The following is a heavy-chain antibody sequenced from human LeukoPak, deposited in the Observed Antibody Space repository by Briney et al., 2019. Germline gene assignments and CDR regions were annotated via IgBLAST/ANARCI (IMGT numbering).Heavy chain of an antibody. D-gene: IGHD3-22*01. J-gene: IGHJ3*02. Sequence: SETLSLTCAVYGGSFSGYYWSWIRQPPGKGLEWIGEINHSGSTNYNPSLKSRVTISVDTSKNQFSLKLSSVTAADTAVYYCARVATIYYDSSVGPFDIWGQGTMVTVSS. V-gene: IGHV4-34*01. CDR2: INHSGST. CDR1: GGSFSGYY. CDR3: ARVATIYYDSSVGPFDI.